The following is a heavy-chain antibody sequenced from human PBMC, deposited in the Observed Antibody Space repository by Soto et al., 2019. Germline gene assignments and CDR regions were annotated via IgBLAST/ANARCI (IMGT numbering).Heavy chain of an antibody. CDR1: GFTFSSYS. Sequence: EVQLVESGGGLVKPGGSLRLSCAASGFTFSSYSMNWVRQAPGKGLEWVSSISSSSSYIYYADSVKGRFTISRDNAKNSLNLQMNSLRAEDTAVYYCARDRTIWFGELWGQGTLVTVSS. CDR2: ISSSSSYI. CDR3: ARDRTIWFGEL. V-gene: IGHV3-21*01. D-gene: IGHD3-10*01. J-gene: IGHJ4*02.